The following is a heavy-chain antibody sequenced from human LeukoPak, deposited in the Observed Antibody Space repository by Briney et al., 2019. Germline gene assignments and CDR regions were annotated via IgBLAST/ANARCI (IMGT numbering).Heavy chain of an antibody. CDR2: IRTKAHGGTT. Sequence: GRSLRLSCSASGFTFGDYAMTWVRKAPGKGLEWLGMIRTKAHGGTTEYAASVKGRFTFSRDDSKGIAYLQMNSLKAEDTAVYYCTRGDWHDDNWGQGTLVTVSS. CDR1: GFTFGDYA. V-gene: IGHV3-49*04. CDR3: TRGDWHDDN. D-gene: IGHD1-1*01. J-gene: IGHJ4*02.